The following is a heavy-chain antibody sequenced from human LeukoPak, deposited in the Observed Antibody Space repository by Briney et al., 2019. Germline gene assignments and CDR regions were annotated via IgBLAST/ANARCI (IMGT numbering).Heavy chain of an antibody. CDR2: ISSDSGSI. CDR1: GFTFSSYS. V-gene: IGHV3-48*04. D-gene: IGHD1-7*01. Sequence: AGGSLRLSCAASGFTFSSYSMNWVRQAPGKGLEWVSYISSDSGSIFYADSVKGRFAISRDNAKNSLYLQMNSLRAEDTAVYYCARLNNYNWNYVDYWGQGTLVTVSS. CDR3: ARLNNYNWNYVDY. J-gene: IGHJ4*02.